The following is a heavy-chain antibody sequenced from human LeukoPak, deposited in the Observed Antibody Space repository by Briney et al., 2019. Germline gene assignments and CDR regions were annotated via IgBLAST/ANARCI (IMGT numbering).Heavy chain of an antibody. CDR1: RYSFDSYA. J-gene: IGHJ4*02. CDR2: INGGGDIT. Sequence: GGSLRLSCEGSRYSFDSYAMTWVRQAPGKGLEWVSSINGGGDITYYAESVKGRFTVSRDNSKSTLFLQMNSLRAEDTAVFYCAKRYGDSTGWFFDFWGQGSLVTVSS. V-gene: IGHV3-23*01. CDR3: AKRYGDSTGWFFDF. D-gene: IGHD6-13*01.